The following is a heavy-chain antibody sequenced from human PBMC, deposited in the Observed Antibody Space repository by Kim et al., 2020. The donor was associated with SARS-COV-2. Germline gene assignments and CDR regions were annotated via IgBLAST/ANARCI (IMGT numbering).Heavy chain of an antibody. CDR1: GFTFSSYA. V-gene: IGHV3-33*06. J-gene: IGHJ1*01. Sequence: GGSLRLSCAASGFTFSSYAMHWVRQAPGKGLEWVAVICNDGSNKYYADSVKGRFTISRDNSKNTLYLQMNSLRAEDTAVYYCAKDPLGRSGWGNQYFQHWGQGTLVTVSS. D-gene: IGHD6-19*01. CDR2: ICNDGSNK. CDR3: AKDPLGRSGWGNQYFQH.